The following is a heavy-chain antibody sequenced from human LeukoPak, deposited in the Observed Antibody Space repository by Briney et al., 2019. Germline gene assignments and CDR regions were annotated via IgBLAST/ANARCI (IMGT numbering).Heavy chain of an antibody. Sequence: PSETLSLTCTVSGGSISSYYWSWIRHPPGKGLEWIGHIYYSGSTNYNPSLKSRVTISVDASKNQFSLKLSSVTAADTAVYYCASLGIAAAGSYYYGMDVWGQGTTVTVSS. CDR3: ASLGIAAAGSYYYGMDV. CDR2: IYYSGST. V-gene: IGHV4-59*08. J-gene: IGHJ6*02. CDR1: GGSISSYY. D-gene: IGHD6-13*01.